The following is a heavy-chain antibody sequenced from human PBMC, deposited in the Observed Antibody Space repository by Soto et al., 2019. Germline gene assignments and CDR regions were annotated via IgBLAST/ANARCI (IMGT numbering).Heavy chain of an antibody. CDR2: ISGSADGT. CDR3: AKDTVGGYSFWSGYYSDGLDV. CDR1: GFTFDSYA. D-gene: IGHD3-3*01. V-gene: IGHV3-23*01. Sequence: VKLLESGGGLAQPGGSLRLSCVGSGFTFDSYAISWVRQAPGERLQWIAAISGSADGTDYAHSVRGRFTISRDNAKKTVNLQMDSLRVEDTAVYFCAKDTVGGYSFWSGYYSDGLDVWGQGTLVSVS. J-gene: IGHJ3*01.